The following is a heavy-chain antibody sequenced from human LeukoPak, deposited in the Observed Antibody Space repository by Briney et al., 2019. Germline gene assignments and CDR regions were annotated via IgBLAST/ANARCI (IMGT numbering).Heavy chain of an antibody. D-gene: IGHD3-22*01. CDR1: GFTFSSYS. CDR2: ISSSSSTI. Sequence: GGSLRLSCAASGFTFSSYSMNWVRQAPGKGLEWVSYISSSSSTIYYADSVKGRFTISRDNAKNSLYLQMNSLRDEDAAVYYCARDPTPDYDSSGYYYYYYGMDVWGQGTTVTVSS. CDR3: ARDPTPDYDSSGYYYYYYGMDV. J-gene: IGHJ6*02. V-gene: IGHV3-48*02.